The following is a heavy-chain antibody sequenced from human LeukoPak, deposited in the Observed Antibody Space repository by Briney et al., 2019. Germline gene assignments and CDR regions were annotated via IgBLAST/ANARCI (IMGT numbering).Heavy chain of an antibody. CDR1: GLTVSSNY. Sequence: GGSLRLSCAASGLTVSSNYITWVRQPPGKGLEWVSVLHAAGGTYYSDSLKSRFTISRHISKNTLYHQMNSPRAEDTAVYYGAREGYYSSGYTRLLDYWGQGTLVTVSS. CDR2: LHAAGGT. D-gene: IGHD3-22*01. J-gene: IGHJ4*02. CDR3: AREGYYSSGYTRLLDY. V-gene: IGHV3-53*04.